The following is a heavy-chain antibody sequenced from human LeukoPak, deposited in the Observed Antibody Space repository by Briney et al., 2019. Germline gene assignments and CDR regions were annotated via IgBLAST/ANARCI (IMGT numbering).Heavy chain of an antibody. V-gene: IGHV4-59*01. J-gene: IGHJ6*03. CDR2: IYYSGST. CDR3: ASIVVVPAAKGNHYYYYYMDV. CDR1: GGSISSYY. D-gene: IGHD2-2*01. Sequence: SETLSLTCTVSGGSISSYYWSWIRQPPGKGLEWIGYIYYSGSTNYNPSLKSRVTISVDTSKNQFSQKLSLDTAADTAVYYCASIVVVPAAKGNHYYYYYMDVWGKGTTVTVSS.